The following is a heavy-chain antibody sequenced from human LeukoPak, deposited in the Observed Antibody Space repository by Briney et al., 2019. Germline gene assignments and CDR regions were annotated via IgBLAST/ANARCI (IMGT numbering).Heavy chain of an antibody. V-gene: IGHV1-2*02. CDR2: INPNSGGT. Sequence: ASVKVSCKASGYTFTGYYMHWVRQAPGQGLEWMGWINPNSGGTNYAQKFQGRATMIRDTSISTAYMELSRLRSDDTAVYYCARVRRYYVWGSYRYTDDAFDIWGQGTMVTVSS. J-gene: IGHJ3*02. D-gene: IGHD3-16*02. CDR3: ARVRRYYVWGSYRYTDDAFDI. CDR1: GYTFTGYY.